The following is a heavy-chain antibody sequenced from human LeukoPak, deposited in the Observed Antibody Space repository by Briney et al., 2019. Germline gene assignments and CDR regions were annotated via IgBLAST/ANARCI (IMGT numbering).Heavy chain of an antibody. V-gene: IGHV1-69*05. Sequence: SVKVSCKASGGTFTSYAISWVRQAPGQGLEWMGRIIPIFGTANYAQKFQGRVTITTDESTSTAYMELSSLRSEDTAVYYCARGGLEMATITGDAFDIWGQGTMVTVSS. J-gene: IGHJ3*02. CDR1: GGTFTSYA. CDR2: IIPIFGTA. D-gene: IGHD5-24*01. CDR3: ARGGLEMATITGDAFDI.